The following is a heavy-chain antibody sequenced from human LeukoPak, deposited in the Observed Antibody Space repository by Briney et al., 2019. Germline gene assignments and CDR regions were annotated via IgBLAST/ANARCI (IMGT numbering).Heavy chain of an antibody. CDR2: VDYNGST. J-gene: IGHJ5*01. Sequence: PSETLSLTCSVSGASVSSSHWNWIRQSPGKGLEWIANVDYNGSTKYNPSLRGRGTMSLDTSKNQFHLKLESVTAADTARYFCARGFYEPFDCWGQGTLVTVSS. D-gene: IGHD2/OR15-2a*01. CDR1: GASVSSSH. CDR3: ARGFYEPFDC. V-gene: IGHV4-59*02.